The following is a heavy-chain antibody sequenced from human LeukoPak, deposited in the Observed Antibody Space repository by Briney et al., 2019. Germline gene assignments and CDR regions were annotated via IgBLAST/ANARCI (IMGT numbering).Heavy chain of an antibody. CDR2: ISSSSSYI. CDR3: ARDSGWTRVDFDY. D-gene: IGHD6-19*01. J-gene: IGHJ4*02. CDR1: GFTFSSYS. V-gene: IGHV3-21*01. Sequence: GGSLRLSRAASGFTFSSYSMNWVRQAPGKGLEWVSSISSSSSYIYYADSVKGRFTISRDNAKNSLYLQMNSLRAEDTAVYYCARDSGWTRVDFDYWGQGTLVTVSS.